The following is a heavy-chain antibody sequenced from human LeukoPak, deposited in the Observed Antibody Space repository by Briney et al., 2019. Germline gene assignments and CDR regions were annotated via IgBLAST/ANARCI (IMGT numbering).Heavy chain of an antibody. CDR2: INWNGGSR. J-gene: IGHJ4*02. D-gene: IGHD3-10*01. V-gene: IGHV3-20*04. CDR1: GFTFDDYG. CDR3: AKPLYGSGSYYLDY. Sequence: GGSLRLSCAASGFTFDDYGMSWVRQAPGKGLEWVSSINWNGGSRGYADSVKGRFTISRDNAKNSLYLQMNSLRTEDTALYYCAKPLYGSGSYYLDYWGQGTLVTVSS.